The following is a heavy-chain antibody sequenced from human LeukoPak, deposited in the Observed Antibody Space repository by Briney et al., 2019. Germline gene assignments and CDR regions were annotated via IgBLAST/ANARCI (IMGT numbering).Heavy chain of an antibody. CDR3: TTLGYHLDS. D-gene: IGHD3-22*01. Sequence: GGSLRLSCLASGFAFSAYEMNWVRQAPGRGLEWVSYISGSDTTTYYADSVRGRFTIFRDNAKNSLYLQMDSLRAEDTALYYCTTLGYHLDSWGQGTLVTVSS. J-gene: IGHJ4*02. CDR2: ISGSDTTT. V-gene: IGHV3-48*03. CDR1: GFAFSAYE.